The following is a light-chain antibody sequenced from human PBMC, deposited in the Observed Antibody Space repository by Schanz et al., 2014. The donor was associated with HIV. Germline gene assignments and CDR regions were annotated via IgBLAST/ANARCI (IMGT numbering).Light chain of an antibody. J-gene: IGLJ2*01. Sequence: QSALTQPPSASGSPGQSVTISCTGTSSDVGSHNYPPWYQQHPGKVPKLMIYEVSKRPSGVPDRFSGSKSGTSASLAITGLQAEDEADYYCQSYDNSLNGYGFGGGTKLTVL. V-gene: IGLV2-8*01. CDR1: SSDVGSHNY. CDR2: EVS. CDR3: QSYDNSLNGYG.